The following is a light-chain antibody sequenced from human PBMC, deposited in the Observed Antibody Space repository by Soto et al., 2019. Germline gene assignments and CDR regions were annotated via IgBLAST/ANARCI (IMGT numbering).Light chain of an antibody. Sequence: DIQMTQFPSTLSAAIGDRVTITCRASHSISNWLAWYQQKPGQAPKLLMYKASTLQSGVPSRFSGSGSETEFSLTISSLQPDDFATYYCQQDVTYPYTFGQGTKLEI. CDR1: HSISNW. CDR2: KAS. J-gene: IGKJ2*01. V-gene: IGKV1-5*03. CDR3: QQDVTYPYT.